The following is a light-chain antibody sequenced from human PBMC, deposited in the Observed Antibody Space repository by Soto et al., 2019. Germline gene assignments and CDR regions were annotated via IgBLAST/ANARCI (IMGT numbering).Light chain of an antibody. CDR1: QSISRW. Sequence: DIPVTQSPSTLSASVGDRVTITCRASQSISRWLAWYQQKPGKAPKFLVYKASSLQSGVPSRFSGSGSGTEFTLTISSLQPEDFAVYFCQHYGSSLTFGGGTRVEI. CDR3: QHYGSSLT. J-gene: IGKJ4*01. V-gene: IGKV1-5*03. CDR2: KAS.